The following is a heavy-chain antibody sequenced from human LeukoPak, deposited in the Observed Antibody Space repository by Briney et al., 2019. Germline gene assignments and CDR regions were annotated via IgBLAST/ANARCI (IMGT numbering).Heavy chain of an antibody. V-gene: IGHV3-64*01. CDR1: GFTFSSYA. CDR2: ISSNGGGT. J-gene: IGHJ4*02. Sequence: PGGSLRLSCAASGFTFSSYAMYWVHQAPGKGLEYVSSISSNGGGTYYANSVKGRFTISRDNSKNTLFLQMGSLRAEDMAVYYCARVTAGGVFDYWGQGTLVTVSS. D-gene: IGHD3-16*01. CDR3: ARVTAGGVFDY.